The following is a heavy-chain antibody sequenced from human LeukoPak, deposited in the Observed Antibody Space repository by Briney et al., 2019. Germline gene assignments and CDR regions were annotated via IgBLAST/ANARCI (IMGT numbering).Heavy chain of an antibody. Sequence: GGSLRLSCAASGFTFSSYEMNWVRQAPGKGLEWVSYIRSSGSTIYYADSVKGRFTISRDNAKNSLYLQMNSLRAEDTAVYYCASPSDTAMVEGNDAFDIWGQGTMVTVSS. CDR2: IRSSGSTI. V-gene: IGHV3-48*03. CDR3: ASPSDTAMVEGNDAFDI. D-gene: IGHD5-18*01. J-gene: IGHJ3*02. CDR1: GFTFSSYE.